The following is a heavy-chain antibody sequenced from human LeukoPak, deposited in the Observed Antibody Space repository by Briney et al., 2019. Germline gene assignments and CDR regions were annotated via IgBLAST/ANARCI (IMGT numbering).Heavy chain of an antibody. D-gene: IGHD3-22*01. CDR2: IIPIFGTA. CDR3: ARGVSGYYYVGFDY. Sequence: ASVKVSCKASGGTFSSYAISWVRQAPGQGLEWMGGIIPIFGTANYAQKFQGRVTITADESTSTAYMELGSLRSEYTAVYYCARGVSGYYYVGFDYWGQGTLVTVSS. J-gene: IGHJ4*02. V-gene: IGHV1-69*13. CDR1: GGTFSSYA.